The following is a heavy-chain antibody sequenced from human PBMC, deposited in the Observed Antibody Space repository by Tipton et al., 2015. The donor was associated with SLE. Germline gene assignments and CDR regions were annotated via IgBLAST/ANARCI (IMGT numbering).Heavy chain of an antibody. V-gene: IGHV4-59*01. Sequence: TLSLTCTVSGGSTSSYYWSWIRQPPGKGLEWIGYIYYSGSTNYNPSLKSRVTISVDTSKNQFSLKLSSVTAADTAVYYCARVIAAAVPTPYFDYWGQGTLVTVSS. CDR3: ARVIAAAVPTPYFDY. CDR2: IYYSGST. J-gene: IGHJ4*02. CDR1: GGSTSSYY. D-gene: IGHD6-13*01.